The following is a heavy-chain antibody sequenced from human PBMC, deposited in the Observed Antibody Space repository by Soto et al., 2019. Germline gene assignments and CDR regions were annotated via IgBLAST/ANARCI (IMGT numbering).Heavy chain of an antibody. CDR3: ARAIYSGYDDAFDI. V-gene: IGHV3-53*04. Sequence: GGSLRLSXAASGFTVSSNYMSWVRQAPGKGLEWVSVIYSGGSTYYADSVKGRFTISRHNSKNTLYLQMNSLRAEDTAVYYCARAIYSGYDDAFDIWGQGTMVTVSS. CDR1: GFTVSSNY. J-gene: IGHJ3*02. CDR2: IYSGGST. D-gene: IGHD5-12*01.